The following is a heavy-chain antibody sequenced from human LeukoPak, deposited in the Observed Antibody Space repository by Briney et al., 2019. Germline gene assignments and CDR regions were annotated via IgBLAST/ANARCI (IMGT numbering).Heavy chain of an antibody. Sequence: GGSLRLSCAASGFTFSSYGMHWVRQAPGKGLEWVAVIWYDGTNKYYADSVKGRFTISRDNSKNTLYLQMNSLRAEDTAVYYCAKVTGGDMITYGGLDYWGQGTLVTVSS. V-gene: IGHV3-33*06. CDR1: GFTFSSYG. J-gene: IGHJ4*02. CDR3: AKVTGGDMITYGGLDY. D-gene: IGHD3-16*01. CDR2: IWYDGTNK.